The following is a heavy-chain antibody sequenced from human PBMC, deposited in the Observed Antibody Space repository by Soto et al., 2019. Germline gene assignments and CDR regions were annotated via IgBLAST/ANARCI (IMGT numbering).Heavy chain of an antibody. D-gene: IGHD3-16*01. J-gene: IGHJ6*02. CDR3: ARGLKNYYGMDV. CDR2: FNSDGSSG. Sequence: EVQLVESGGGLVQPGGSLRLSCAASGFTFSGYWMHWVRQAPGKGLVWVSRFNSDGSSGYYGDSMKGRFTISRDNAKNTLYLQMNSLRDEDTAVYYCARGLKNYYGMDVWGQGTTVTVSS. V-gene: IGHV3-74*01. CDR1: GFTFSGYW.